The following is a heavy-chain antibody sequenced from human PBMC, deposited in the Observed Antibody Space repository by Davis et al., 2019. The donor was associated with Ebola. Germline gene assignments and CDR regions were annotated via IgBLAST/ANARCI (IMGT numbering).Heavy chain of an antibody. Sequence: GESLKISCAASGFTFSSYAMHWVRQAPGKGLEWVAVISYDGSNKYYADSVKGRFTISRDNSKNTLYLQMNSLRAEDTAVYYCARDLDSGSYRAGYGMDVWGQGTTVTVSS. V-gene: IGHV3-30-3*01. D-gene: IGHD1-26*01. CDR1: GFTFSSYA. CDR2: ISYDGSNK. CDR3: ARDLDSGSYRAGYGMDV. J-gene: IGHJ6*02.